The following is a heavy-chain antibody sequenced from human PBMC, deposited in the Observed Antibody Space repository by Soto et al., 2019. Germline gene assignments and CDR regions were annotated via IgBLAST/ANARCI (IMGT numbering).Heavy chain of an antibody. CDR1: AGSISSGGYY. Sequence: SETLSLTCTVSAGSISSGGYYSSWIRQHPGKGLEWIGYIYYSGSTYYNPSLKSRVTISVDTSKNQFSLKLSSVTAADTAVYYCARALWSGFGMDVWGQGTTVTVSS. V-gene: IGHV4-31*03. CDR3: ARALWSGFGMDV. D-gene: IGHD3-3*01. CDR2: IYYSGST. J-gene: IGHJ6*02.